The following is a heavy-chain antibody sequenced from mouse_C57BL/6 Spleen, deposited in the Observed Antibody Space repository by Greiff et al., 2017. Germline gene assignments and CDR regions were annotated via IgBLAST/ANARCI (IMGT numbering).Heavy chain of an antibody. CDR3: AREYDYDDGWFAY. J-gene: IGHJ3*01. CDR2: IDPNSGGT. V-gene: IGHV1-72*01. D-gene: IGHD2-4*01. Sequence: QVQLQQPGAELVKPGASVKLSCKASGYTFTSYWMHWVKPRPGRGLEWIGRIDPNSGGTKYNEKFKSQATLTVDKPSSTAYMQLSSLTSADAAVYYCAREYDYDDGWFAYWGQGTLVTVSA. CDR1: GYTFTSYW.